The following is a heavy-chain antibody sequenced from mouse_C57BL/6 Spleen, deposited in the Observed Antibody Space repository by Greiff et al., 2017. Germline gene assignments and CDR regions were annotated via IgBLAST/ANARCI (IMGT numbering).Heavy chain of an antibody. CDR2: ISSGSSTI. CDR3: ANAYGSSLAY. J-gene: IGHJ3*01. D-gene: IGHD1-1*01. V-gene: IGHV5-17*01. Sequence: EVQVVESGGGLVKPGGSLKLSCAASGFTFSDYGMHWVRQAPEKGLEWVAYISSGSSTIYYADTVKGRFTISRDNAKNTLFLQMTSLRSEDTAMYYCANAYGSSLAYWGQGTLVTVSA. CDR1: GFTFSDYG.